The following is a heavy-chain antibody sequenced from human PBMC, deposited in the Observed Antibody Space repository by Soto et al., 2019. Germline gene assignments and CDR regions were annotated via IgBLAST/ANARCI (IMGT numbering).Heavy chain of an antibody. J-gene: IGHJ4*02. CDR1: GGSISTDNX. CDR2: IYHSGNT. D-gene: IGHD5-12*01. V-gene: IGHV4-4*02. CDR3: ARGGRWLFDY. Sequence: QVQLMESGPGLVKPSGTLSLTCAVSGGSISTDNXXXWVRQPPGKGLEWVGEIYHSGNTNYNPSLKSRLTISIDKSKDQFSLDXTXVTAADTAVYYCARGGRWLFDYWGQGALVTVSS.